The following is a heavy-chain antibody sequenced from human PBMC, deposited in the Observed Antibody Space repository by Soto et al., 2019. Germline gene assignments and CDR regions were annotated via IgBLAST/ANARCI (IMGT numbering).Heavy chain of an antibody. Sequence: QVQLVQSGAEVKKPGSSVKVSCKASGGTFRTSAISWVRQAPGQGLEWVGGIMPVFRRPKYAQNFQGRVTFSADDSTSTAYMELSSLRSDDTAVYYCARDKDRPQLGGNYYYILDVWGQGTAVTVSS. CDR3: ARDKDRPQLGGNYYYILDV. J-gene: IGHJ6*02. V-gene: IGHV1-69*12. D-gene: IGHD3-3*02. CDR2: IMPVFRRP. CDR1: GGTFRTSA.